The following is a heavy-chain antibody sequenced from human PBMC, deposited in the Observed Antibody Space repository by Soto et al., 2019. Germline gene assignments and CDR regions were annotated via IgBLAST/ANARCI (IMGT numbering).Heavy chain of an antibody. V-gene: IGHV3-23*01. CDR2: ISGSGGST. D-gene: IGHD4-17*01. CDR3: AKAHLRINDYGVYDY. J-gene: IGHJ4*02. CDR1: GFTFSSYA. Sequence: GSLRLSCAASGFTFSSYAMSWVRQAPGKGLEWVSAISGSGGSTYYADSVKGRFTISRDNSKNTLYLQMNSLRAEDTAVYYCAKAHLRINDYGVYDYWGQGTLVTVSS.